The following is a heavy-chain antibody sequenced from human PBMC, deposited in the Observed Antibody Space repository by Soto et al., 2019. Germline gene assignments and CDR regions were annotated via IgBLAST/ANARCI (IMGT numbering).Heavy chain of an antibody. CDR3: AKKVAGHYYYYGMDV. CDR2: ISFDGSQK. V-gene: IGHV3-30*18. J-gene: IGHJ6*02. Sequence: QVQLVESGGGVVQPGRSLRLSCATSGFIFSSYGMHWVRQAPGKGLEWVAVISFDGSQKYYGDSVKGRFTISRDNSKNTLYLEMNSLRAEDTSVYYCAKKVAGHYYYYGMDVWGQGTTVTVSS. CDR1: GFIFSSYG. D-gene: IGHD6-19*01.